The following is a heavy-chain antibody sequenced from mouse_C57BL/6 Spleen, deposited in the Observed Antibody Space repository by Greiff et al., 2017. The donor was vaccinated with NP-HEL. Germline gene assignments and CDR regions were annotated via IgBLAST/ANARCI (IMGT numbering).Heavy chain of an antibody. D-gene: IGHD2-12*01. J-gene: IGHJ4*01. V-gene: IGHV1-76*01. CDR2: IYPGSGNT. CDR1: GYTFTDYY. CDR3: ARDYNYAMDY. Sequence: VKLVESGAELVRPGASVKLSCKASGYTFTDYYINWVKQRPGQGLEWIARIYPGSGNTYYNEKFKGKATLTAEKSSSTAYMQLSSLTSEDSAVYFCARDYNYAMDYWGQGTSVTVSS.